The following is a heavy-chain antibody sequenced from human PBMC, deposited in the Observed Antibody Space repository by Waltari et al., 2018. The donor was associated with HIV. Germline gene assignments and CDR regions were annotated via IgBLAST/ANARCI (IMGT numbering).Heavy chain of an antibody. V-gene: IGHV3-7*01. CDR2: IKEDGSEK. D-gene: IGHD2-15*01. J-gene: IGHJ4*02. Sequence: EVHLVDSGGGLVQPGGSLRLSCAASGFTFSTYRMSWVRQAPGKGLEWVANIKEDGSEKYYVDSVKGRFTISRDNAKNSLYLQMNSLRAEDTAVYYCARHSGGGSYYTYWGRGTLVTVSS. CDR3: ARHSGGGSYYTY. CDR1: GFTFSTYR.